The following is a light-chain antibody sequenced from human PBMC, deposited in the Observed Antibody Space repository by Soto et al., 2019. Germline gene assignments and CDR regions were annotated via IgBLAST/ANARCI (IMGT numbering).Light chain of an antibody. CDR1: SSNIGAGYD. Sequence: QSVLTQPPSVSGAPGQRVTISCTGSSSNIGAGYDVHWYQQLPGTAPKLLIYGNSNRPSGVPDRFSDSKSGTSASLAITGLQAEDEADYYCQSYDSSLSGSVFGGGTTLTVL. CDR2: GNS. V-gene: IGLV1-40*01. CDR3: QSYDSSLSGSV. J-gene: IGLJ3*02.